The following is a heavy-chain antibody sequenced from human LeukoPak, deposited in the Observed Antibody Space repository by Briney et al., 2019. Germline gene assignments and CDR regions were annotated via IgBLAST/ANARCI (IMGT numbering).Heavy chain of an antibody. J-gene: IGHJ4*02. D-gene: IGHD6-13*01. V-gene: IGHV4-4*07. CDR1: GGSINLFY. Sequence: SETLSLTCTLSGGSINLFYWSCIPQPTGRGGEWIGRIYSTGSTKYSPHLKSRVTMSVDKSKNQFSLNLSSVTGADTAVYYCARGIADPYAFDSCGQGTLVTVSS. CDR3: ARGIADPYAFDS. CDR2: IYSTGST.